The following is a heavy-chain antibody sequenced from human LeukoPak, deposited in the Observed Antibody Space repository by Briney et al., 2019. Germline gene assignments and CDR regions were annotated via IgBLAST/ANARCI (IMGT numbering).Heavy chain of an antibody. D-gene: IGHD3-16*01. V-gene: IGHV3-7*01. CDR3: ARWGSAYYYYYYYGMDV. CDR1: GFTFSSYL. CDR2: IKQDGSEK. Sequence: GGSLRLSCAASGFTFSSYLMSWVRQAPGKGLEWVANIKQDGSEKYYVDSVKGRFTISRDNAKNSLYLQMNSLRAEDTAVYYCARWGSAYYYYYYYGMDVWGQGTTVTVSS. J-gene: IGHJ6*02.